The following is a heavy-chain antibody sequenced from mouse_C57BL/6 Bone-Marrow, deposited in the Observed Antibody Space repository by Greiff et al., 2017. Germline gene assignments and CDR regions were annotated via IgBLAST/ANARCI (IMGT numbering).Heavy chain of an antibody. CDR1: GFNINDYY. CDR2: IDPEDGDT. D-gene: IGHD2-5*01. CDR3: TPLYDSNDYYAMDY. J-gene: IGHJ4*01. Sequence: VQLKQSGAELVRPGASVKLSCTASGFNINDYYMHWVKQRPEQGLEWIGRIDPEDGDTEYDTKFQGKATMTADTSSNTAYLQLSSLTSEDTAVYYGTPLYDSNDYYAMDYWGQGTSVTVSS. V-gene: IGHV14-1*01.